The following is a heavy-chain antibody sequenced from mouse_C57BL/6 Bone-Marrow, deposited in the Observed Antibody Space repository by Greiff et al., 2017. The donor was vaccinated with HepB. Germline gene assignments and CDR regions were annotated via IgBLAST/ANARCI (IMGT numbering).Heavy chain of an antibody. CDR1: GYAFSSSW. CDR3: ARCRTVGAMDY. D-gene: IGHD1-1*01. Sequence: VKLQQSGPELVKPGASVKISCKASGYAFSSSWMNWVKQRPGKGLEWIGRIYPGDGDTNYNGKFKGKATLTADKSSSTAYTQLSSLTSEDSAVYFCARCRTVGAMDYWGQGTSVTVSS. CDR2: IYPGDGDT. V-gene: IGHV1-82*01. J-gene: IGHJ4*01.